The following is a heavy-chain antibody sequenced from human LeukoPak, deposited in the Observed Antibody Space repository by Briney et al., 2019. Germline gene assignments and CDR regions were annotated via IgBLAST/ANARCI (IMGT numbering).Heavy chain of an antibody. V-gene: IGHV1-18*01. CDR3: ATPGDYYDSSGYYYFQH. Sequence: ASVKVSCKASGYTFTSYGISWVRQAPGQGLEWMGWISAYNGNTNYAQKLQGRVTMTTDTSTSTAYMELRSLRSDDTAVYYCATPGDYYDSSGYYYFQHWGQGTLVTVSS. D-gene: IGHD3-22*01. CDR1: GYTFTSYG. CDR2: ISAYNGNT. J-gene: IGHJ1*01.